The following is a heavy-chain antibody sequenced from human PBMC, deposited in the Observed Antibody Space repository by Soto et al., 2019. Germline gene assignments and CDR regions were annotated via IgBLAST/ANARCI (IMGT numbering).Heavy chain of an antibody. CDR3: ARGGVGYSYGYNYFDY. CDR2: IYYSGST. J-gene: IGHJ4*02. Sequence: QVQLQESGPGLVKPSETLSLTCTVSGGSVSSGSYYWNWIRQPPGKGLEWIGYIYYSGSTNYNPSLKSRVTISVDTSKNQFALKLSSVTAADTAVYYCARGGVGYSYGYNYFDYWGQGTLVTVSS. D-gene: IGHD5-18*01. CDR1: GGSVSSGSYY. V-gene: IGHV4-61*01.